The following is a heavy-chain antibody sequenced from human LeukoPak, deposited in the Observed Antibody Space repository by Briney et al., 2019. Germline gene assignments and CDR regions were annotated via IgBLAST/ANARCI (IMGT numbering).Heavy chain of an antibody. D-gene: IGHD3-10*01. CDR1: GGSIDGYY. Sequence: SETLSLTCTVSGGSIDGYYWSWIRQPPGRGLEWIGYIYSSGSTNYNPSLRSRVTISVDMSKNQFSLRLTSVTAADTAVYYCARLDYDGTSATFDMWGQGTKVTVSS. CDR2: IYSSGST. J-gene: IGHJ3*02. V-gene: IGHV4-4*09. CDR3: ARLDYDGTSATFDM.